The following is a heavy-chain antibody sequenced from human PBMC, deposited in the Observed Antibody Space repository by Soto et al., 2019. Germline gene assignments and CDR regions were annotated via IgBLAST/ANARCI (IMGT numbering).Heavy chain of an antibody. V-gene: IGHV4-34*01. Sequence: SETLSLTCAVYGGSFSGYYWSWIRQPPGKGLEWIGEINHSGSTNYNPSLKSRVTISVDTSKNQFSLKLSSVTAADTAVYYCARVPDPGKAAAVGYYMDVWGKGTTVTVSS. CDR2: INHSGST. J-gene: IGHJ6*03. CDR1: GGSFSGYY. D-gene: IGHD6-13*01. CDR3: ARVPDPGKAAAVGYYMDV.